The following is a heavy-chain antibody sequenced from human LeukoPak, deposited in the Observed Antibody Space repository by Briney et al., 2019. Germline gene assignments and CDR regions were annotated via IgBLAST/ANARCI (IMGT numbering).Heavy chain of an antibody. Sequence: PGGSLRLSCAASESTFSKFWMHWVRQAPGKGLVWVSAISGSGGSTYYADSVKGRFTISRDNSKNTLYLQMNSLRAEDTAVYYCAKDPSGWYCDYWGQGTLATVSS. CDR1: ESTFSKFW. V-gene: IGHV3-23*01. J-gene: IGHJ4*02. CDR3: AKDPSGWYCDY. D-gene: IGHD6-19*01. CDR2: ISGSGGST.